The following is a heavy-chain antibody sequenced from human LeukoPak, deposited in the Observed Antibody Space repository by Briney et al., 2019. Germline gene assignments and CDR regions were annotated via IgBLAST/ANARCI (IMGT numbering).Heavy chain of an antibody. Sequence: GGSLRLSCAASGFTFSSYWMHWVRQIPGKGLMWVSRIESNGLTLYADSVRDRFTISRDNGKNTIYLQMNSLRVDDTAIYYCAKAATYFYGSVTYDWFESWGQGTLVTVSS. D-gene: IGHD3-10*01. J-gene: IGHJ5*01. CDR2: IESNGLT. CDR3: AKAATYFYGSVTYDWFES. CDR1: GFTFSSYW. V-gene: IGHV3-74*01.